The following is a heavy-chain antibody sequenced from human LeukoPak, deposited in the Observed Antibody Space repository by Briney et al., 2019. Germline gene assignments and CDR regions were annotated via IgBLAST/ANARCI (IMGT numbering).Heavy chain of an antibody. CDR1: GFTFSSYA. J-gene: IGHJ4*02. V-gene: IGHV3-23*01. CDR3: AKGEGSSGWYFVDY. D-gene: IGHD6-19*01. CDR2: ISGSGGST. Sequence: GGSLRLSCAASGFTFSSYAMSWVRQAPGKGLEWVSAISGSGGSTYYADSVKGRFTISRDNSKNTLYLQMNSLRAGDTAVYYCAKGEGSSGWYFVDYWGQGTLVTVSS.